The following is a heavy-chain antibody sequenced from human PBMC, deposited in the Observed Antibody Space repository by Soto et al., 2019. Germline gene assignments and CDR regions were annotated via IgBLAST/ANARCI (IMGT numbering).Heavy chain of an antibody. CDR3: ARRLSPPWRNYYYGMDV. D-gene: IGHD3-10*01. V-gene: IGHV3-48*03. CDR1: GFTFSSYE. J-gene: IGHJ6*02. CDR2: ISSSGSTI. Sequence: GGSLRLSCAASGFTFSSYEMNWVRQAPGKGLEWVSYISSSGSTIYYADSVKGRFTISRDNAKNSLYLQMNSLRAEDTAVYYCARRLSPPWRNYYYGMDVWGQGTTVTVSS.